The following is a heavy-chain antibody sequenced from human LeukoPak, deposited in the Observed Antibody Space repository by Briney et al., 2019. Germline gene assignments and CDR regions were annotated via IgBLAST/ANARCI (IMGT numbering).Heavy chain of an antibody. CDR3: ARGHCGSATCQRNWFDP. Sequence: ASVKVSCKASGYTFTGFYIHWLRQAPGQGLEWMGWINPNSGDANYAPKFQGRVTMTRDTSISTAYMELSSLRSDDTAVYYCARGHCGSATCQRNWFDPRGQGSLVTVSS. J-gene: IGHJ5*02. CDR1: GYTFTGFY. V-gene: IGHV1-2*02. CDR2: INPNSGDA. D-gene: IGHD2-2*01.